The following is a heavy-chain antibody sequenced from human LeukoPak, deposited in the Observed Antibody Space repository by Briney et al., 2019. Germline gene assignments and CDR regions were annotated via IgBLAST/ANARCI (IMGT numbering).Heavy chain of an antibody. Sequence: PGGSLRLPCAASGFTFSSYSMNWVRQAPGKGLEWGSSINSDSSYIYYADSVKGRFTISRDNAKNLLYLQMNSLRAEDTAVYYCARGPIPDYWGQGTLVTVSS. V-gene: IGHV3-21*01. J-gene: IGHJ4*02. CDR2: INSDSSYI. D-gene: IGHD2-2*02. CDR1: GFTFSSYS. CDR3: ARGPIPDY.